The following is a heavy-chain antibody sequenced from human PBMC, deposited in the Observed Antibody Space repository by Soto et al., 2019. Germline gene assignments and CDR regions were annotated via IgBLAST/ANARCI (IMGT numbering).Heavy chain of an antibody. CDR3: VVVAATRSSEYFQH. V-gene: IGHV1-69*02. CDR2: IIPILGIA. CDR1: GGTFSSYT. D-gene: IGHD2-15*01. Sequence: ASVKVSCKASGGTFSSYTISWVRQAPGQGLEWMGRIIPILGIANYAQKFQGRVTITADKSTSTAYMELSSLRSEDTAVHYCVVVAATRSSEYFQHWGQGTLVTVSS. J-gene: IGHJ1*01.